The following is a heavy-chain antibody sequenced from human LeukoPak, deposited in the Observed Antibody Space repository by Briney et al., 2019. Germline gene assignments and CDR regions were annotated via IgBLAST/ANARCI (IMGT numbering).Heavy chain of an antibody. CDR3: ARGRTQLWSPFYYGMDV. CDR2: ISYDGSNK. D-gene: IGHD5-18*01. J-gene: IGHJ6*02. Sequence: PGKSLRLSCAASGFTFSGYPIHWVRQAPGKGLEWVAVISYDGSNKYYADSVKGRFTISRDNSKNTLYLQMNSLRAEDTAVYYCARGRTQLWSPFYYGMDVWGQGTTVTVSS. V-gene: IGHV3-30-3*01. CDR1: GFTFSGYP.